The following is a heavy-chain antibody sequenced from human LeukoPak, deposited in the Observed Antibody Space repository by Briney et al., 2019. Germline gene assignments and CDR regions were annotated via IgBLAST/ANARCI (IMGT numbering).Heavy chain of an antibody. Sequence: GGSLRLSCAASGFNFRNYGMHWVRQAPGKGLEWVAVIWYDGGNKYDEDSVKGRFTISRENAKNMLYLQMNSLRAEDTAVYYCARDQGAACPWYFDLWGRGTLVTVSS. J-gene: IGHJ2*01. CDR3: ARDQGAACPWYFDL. D-gene: IGHD1-26*01. CDR2: IWYDGGNK. CDR1: GFNFRNYG. V-gene: IGHV3-33*01.